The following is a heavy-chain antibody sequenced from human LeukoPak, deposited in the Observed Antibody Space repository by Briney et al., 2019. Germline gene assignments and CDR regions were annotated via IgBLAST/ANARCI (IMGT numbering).Heavy chain of an antibody. Sequence: SETLSLTCAVYGGSFGDYYWSWIRQPPGKGLEWFAEINHSGSTSYNPSLKSRVTISVDTSKNQFSLKLSSVTAADTAVYYCARLEGLEGYWGQGTLVTVSS. CDR2: INHSGST. J-gene: IGHJ4*02. CDR3: ARLEGLEGY. D-gene: IGHD1-1*01. V-gene: IGHV4-34*01. CDR1: GGSFGDYY.